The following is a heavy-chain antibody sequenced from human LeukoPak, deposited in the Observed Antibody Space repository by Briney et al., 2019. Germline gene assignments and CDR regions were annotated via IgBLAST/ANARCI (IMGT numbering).Heavy chain of an antibody. Sequence: GGSLRLSCAASGFTFVDYAMSWVRQAPGKGLEWVSGINRDGGSTGYAESVRGRFTISRDNAKNSPYLQMNSLTAEDTAFYYCARVTCSGYNCHFRYFDYWGQGTLVTVSS. CDR3: ARVTCSGYNCHFRYFDY. CDR2: INRDGGST. J-gene: IGHJ4*02. V-gene: IGHV3-20*04. D-gene: IGHD3-22*01. CDR1: GFTFVDYA.